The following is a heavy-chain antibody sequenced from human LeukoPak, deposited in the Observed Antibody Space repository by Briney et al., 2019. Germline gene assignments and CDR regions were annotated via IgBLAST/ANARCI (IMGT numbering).Heavy chain of an antibody. V-gene: IGHV1-2*02. CDR3: ARDSATGSEVDNFDY. Sequence: GASVKVSCKASGYTFTGYYMHWVRQAPGQGLEWMGWINPNSGGTNYAQKFQGRVTMTRDTSISTAYMELSSLRSEDTAVYYCARDSATGSEVDNFDYWGQGTLVTVSS. J-gene: IGHJ4*02. CDR1: GYTFTGYY. CDR2: INPNSGGT. D-gene: IGHD2-8*02.